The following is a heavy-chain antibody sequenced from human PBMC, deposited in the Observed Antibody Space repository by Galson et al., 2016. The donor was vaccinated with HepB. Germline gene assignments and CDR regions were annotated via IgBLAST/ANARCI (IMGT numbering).Heavy chain of an antibody. V-gene: IGHV4-61*03. CDR2: IDYRGNT. J-gene: IGHJ4*02. D-gene: IGHD2-21*01. Sequence: GLEWIGYIDYRGNTNYNPSLKSRVTLSVDTSTNPFSLNLRSVTAADTAVYYCAKEHETSRHLVLMVFAIWGQGTLVTVSS. CDR3: AKEHETSRHLVLMVFAI.